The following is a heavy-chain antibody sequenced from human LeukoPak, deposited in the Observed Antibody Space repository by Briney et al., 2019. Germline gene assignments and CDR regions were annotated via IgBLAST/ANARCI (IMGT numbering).Heavy chain of an antibody. D-gene: IGHD3-22*01. CDR2: IGTSSGAI. J-gene: IGHJ4*02. CDR1: GFTFSDYS. V-gene: IGHV3-48*04. CDR3: AREKLSFFDSSGYFDY. Sequence: GGSLRLSCAASGFTFSDYSINWVRQAPGKGLEWVAYIGTSSGAIYYADSVKGRFTISRDNAKNSLYLQMSRLRAEDTAVYYCAREKLSFFDSSGYFDYWGQGTLVTVSS.